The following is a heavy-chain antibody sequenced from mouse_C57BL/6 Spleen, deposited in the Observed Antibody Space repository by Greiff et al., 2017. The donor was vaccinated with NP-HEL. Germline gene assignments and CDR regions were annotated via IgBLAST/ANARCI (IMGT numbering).Heavy chain of an antibody. V-gene: IGHV5-17*01. Sequence: DVMLVESGGGLVKPGGSLKLSCAASGFTFSDYGMHWVRQAPEKGLEWVAYISSGSSTIYYADTVKGRFTISRDNAKNTLFLQMTSLRSEDTAMYYCATDSNYAMDYWGQGTSVTVSS. CDR3: ATDSNYAMDY. CDR1: GFTFSDYG. D-gene: IGHD2-5*01. CDR2: ISSGSSTI. J-gene: IGHJ4*01.